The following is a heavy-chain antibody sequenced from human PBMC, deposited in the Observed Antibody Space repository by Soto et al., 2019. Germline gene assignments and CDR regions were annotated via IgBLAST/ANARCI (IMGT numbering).Heavy chain of an antibody. V-gene: IGHV1-69*13. CDR2: IIPIFGTA. J-gene: IGHJ5*02. CDR1: GGTFSSYA. Sequence: SVKVSCKASGGTFSSYAISWVRQAPGQGLEWMGGIIPIFGTANYAQKFQGRVTITADESTSTAYMELSSLRSEDTAVYYCAILAGPIAYCTNGVCPEGNWFDPWGQGTLVTVSS. CDR3: AILAGPIAYCTNGVCPEGNWFDP. D-gene: IGHD2-8*01.